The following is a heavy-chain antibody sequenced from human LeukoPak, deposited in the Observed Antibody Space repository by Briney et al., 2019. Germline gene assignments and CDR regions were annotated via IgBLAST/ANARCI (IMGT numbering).Heavy chain of an antibody. V-gene: IGHV3-23*01. D-gene: IGHD1-7*01. CDR1: GFTFSSYA. CDR3: AKKKRELRGFDY. CDR2: IGGGGGST. J-gene: IGHJ4*02. Sequence: GGSLRLSCAASGFTFSSYAMSWVRQAPGKGLEWVSVIGGGGGSTYYADSVKGRFTISRDNSKNTLYLQMSSLRAEDTAVYYCAKKKRELRGFDYWGQGTLVTVSS.